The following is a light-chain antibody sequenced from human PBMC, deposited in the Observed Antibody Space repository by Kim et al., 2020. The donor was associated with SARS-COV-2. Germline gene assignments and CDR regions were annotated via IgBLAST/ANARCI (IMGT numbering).Light chain of an antibody. J-gene: IGKJ4*02. Sequence: ASVRDGVTSTCRSGEDLSKSVAWDQHKPGKAPKRLVFEASTLEGGVPPMFRASGSGTQFALIINNLQPEDSATYFCLQHHLYPLTFGGGTKVDIK. CDR2: EAS. CDR1: EDLSKS. V-gene: IGKV1-17*02. CDR3: LQHHLYPLT.